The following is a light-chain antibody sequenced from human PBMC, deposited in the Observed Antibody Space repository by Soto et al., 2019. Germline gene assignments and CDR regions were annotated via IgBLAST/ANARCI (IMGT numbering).Light chain of an antibody. CDR1: QYITIY. J-gene: IGKJ5*01. V-gene: IGKV3-11*01. Sequence: IVMTQSPATLSVSPGERATLSCRASQYITIYLAWYQQKPGQAPRLLIYDASNRATGIPARFSGSGSGSDFTLTISSLEPDDFAVYYCQQRADWPITFGQGTRLEIK. CDR3: QQRADWPIT. CDR2: DAS.